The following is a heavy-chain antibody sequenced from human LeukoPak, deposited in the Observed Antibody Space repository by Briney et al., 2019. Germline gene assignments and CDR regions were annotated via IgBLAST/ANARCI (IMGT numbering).Heavy chain of an antibody. D-gene: IGHD3-9*01. Sequence: SETLSLTCSVSGGSISFCYWTWIGQIPGKRLEWIGYIYYTGTTNYNPLFESRATISVDTSKNQFSLKLTSVTAADTAVYFCARGEDFERYYLAYWGQGTLVTVSS. V-gene: IGHV4-59*01. CDR2: IYYTGTT. CDR1: GGSISFCY. J-gene: IGHJ4*02. CDR3: ARGEDFERYYLAY.